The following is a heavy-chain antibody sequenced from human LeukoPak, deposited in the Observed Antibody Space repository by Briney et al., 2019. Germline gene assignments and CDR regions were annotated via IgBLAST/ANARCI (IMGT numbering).Heavy chain of an antibody. CDR1: GGSISSYY. D-gene: IGHD3-10*01. J-gene: IGHJ6*03. CDR3: ARDYYGSGRVYYYYYMDV. V-gene: IGHV4-4*07. Sequence: SETLPLTCTVSGGSISSYYWSWIRQPAGKGLEWIGRIYTSGSTNYNPSLKSRVTMSVDTSKNQFSLKLSSVTAADTAAYYCARDYYGSGRVYYYYYMDVWGKGTTVTISS. CDR2: IYTSGST.